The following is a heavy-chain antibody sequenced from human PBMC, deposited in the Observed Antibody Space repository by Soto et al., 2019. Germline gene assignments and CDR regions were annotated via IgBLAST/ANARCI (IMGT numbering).Heavy chain of an antibody. CDR2: ISWNSGSI. CDR1: GFTFVDYA. J-gene: IGHJ6*03. D-gene: IGHD3-10*01. CDR3: ATSIYGGSGRDYYYMDV. V-gene: IGHV3-9*01. Sequence: EVQLVESGGGLVQPGRSLRLSCAASGFTFVDYAMHWVRQAPGKGLEWVSGISWNSGSIGYADSVKGRFTISRDNAKNSLYLQMNSLRAEDTALYYCATSIYGGSGRDYYYMDVWGKGTTVTVSS.